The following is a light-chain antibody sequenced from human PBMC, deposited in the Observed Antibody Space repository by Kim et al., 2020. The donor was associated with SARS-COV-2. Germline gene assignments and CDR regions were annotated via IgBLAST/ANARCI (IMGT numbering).Light chain of an antibody. Sequence: QPTTMSCTGTRRDVRFYKSGSWYRQHPSKAPKLIIYDVSERASGVSNRFSGSQSGNTASLTISGLRAEDEADYYCSSHTTSSTYVFGSGTKVTVL. V-gene: IGLV2-14*04. CDR1: RRDVRFYKS. J-gene: IGLJ1*01. CDR3: SSHTTSSTYV. CDR2: DVS.